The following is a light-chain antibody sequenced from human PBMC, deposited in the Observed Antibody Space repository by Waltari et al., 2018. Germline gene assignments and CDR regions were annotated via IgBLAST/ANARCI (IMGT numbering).Light chain of an antibody. CDR1: QSISSY. Sequence: DIQMTQSPSSLSASVGDRVTITCRASQSISSYLYWYQQKPGKAPKLLIYAASRLQSGVPSRFSGSGSGTEFTLTINSLQPDDFATYYCQQYKSPTWTFGQGTKVEIK. CDR2: AAS. J-gene: IGKJ1*01. CDR3: QQYKSPTWT. V-gene: IGKV1-39*01.